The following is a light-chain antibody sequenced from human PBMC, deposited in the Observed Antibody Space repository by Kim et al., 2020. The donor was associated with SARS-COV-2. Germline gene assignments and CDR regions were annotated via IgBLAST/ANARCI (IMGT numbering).Light chain of an antibody. V-gene: IGLV3-21*01. J-gene: IGLJ2*01. CDR1: NFGIKI. Sequence: APGTSANITWVENNFGIKIVHWYRQRPAQAPVLLISYDSDRPSGSPERFSGSNSGNTAALTINRVEAGDEADYYCQLWDSSSDQVVFGGGTQLTVL. CDR2: YDS. CDR3: QLWDSSSDQVV.